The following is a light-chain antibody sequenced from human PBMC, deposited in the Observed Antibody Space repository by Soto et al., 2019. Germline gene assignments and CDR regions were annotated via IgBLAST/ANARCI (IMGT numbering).Light chain of an antibody. Sequence: DIQMTQSPSSVSASVGDRVTITCRASQCITSWLAWYQQKQGKAPNLLIYGASRLQSGVPSRFRGSGSGTDFTLTISSLQPEDVATYYCQQANSFPLTFGGGTKVEIK. CDR1: QCITSW. J-gene: IGKJ4*01. CDR3: QQANSFPLT. CDR2: GAS. V-gene: IGKV1-12*01.